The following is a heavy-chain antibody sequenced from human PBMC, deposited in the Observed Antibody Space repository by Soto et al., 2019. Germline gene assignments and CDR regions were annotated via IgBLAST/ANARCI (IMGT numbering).Heavy chain of an antibody. D-gene: IGHD3-3*01. CDR2: ISSNGGST. Sequence: LRLSCSASGFTFSSYSMHWVRQAPGKGLEYVSAISSNGGSTYYADSVKGRFTISRDNSKNTLYLQMSSLRAEDTAVYYCVTPYYDFWSGYYTGGLDVWGQGTTVTVSS. V-gene: IGHV3-64D*06. CDR3: VTPYYDFWSGYYTGGLDV. CDR1: GFTFSSYS. J-gene: IGHJ6*02.